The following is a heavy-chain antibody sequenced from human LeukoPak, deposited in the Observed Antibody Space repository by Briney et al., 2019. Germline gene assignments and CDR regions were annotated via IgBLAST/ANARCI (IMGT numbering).Heavy chain of an antibody. CDR1: GYTLTELS. CDR2: FDPEDGET. V-gene: IGHV1-24*01. Sequence: ASVKVSCKVSGYTLTELSMHWVRQAPGKGLEWMGGFDPEDGETIYAQKFQGRVTMTEDTSTDTAYMELSSLRSEDTAVYYCATPEELRGSFDYWGQGTLVTVSS. D-gene: IGHD1-26*01. CDR3: ATPEELRGSFDY. J-gene: IGHJ4*02.